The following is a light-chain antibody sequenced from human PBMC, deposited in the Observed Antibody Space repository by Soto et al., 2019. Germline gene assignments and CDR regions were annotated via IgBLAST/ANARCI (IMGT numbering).Light chain of an antibody. V-gene: IGKV3-20*01. J-gene: IGKJ1*01. Sequence: EIVLTQSPGTLSLSPVERATLSCRASQSLTNNYFAWYQQKPGRALRLLIDGASTRATGIPDRFSGSVSGTDFVLSNSGIEPEDVAVYYCQQYEAVVTFGQGTKVEI. CDR1: QSLTNNY. CDR3: QQYEAVVT. CDR2: GAS.